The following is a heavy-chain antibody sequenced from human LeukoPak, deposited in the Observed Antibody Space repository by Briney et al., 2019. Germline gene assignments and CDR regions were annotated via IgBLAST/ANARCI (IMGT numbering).Heavy chain of an antibody. CDR1: GFTFSSYG. D-gene: IGHD4-17*01. J-gene: IGHJ6*02. Sequence: PGGSLRLSCAASGFTFSSYGMHWVRQAPGKGLEWVAVIWYDGSNKYYADSVKGRFTISRDNSKNTLYLQMNSLRAEDTAVYYCARGRYGEDYYYYYGMDVWGQGTTVTVSS. CDR3: ARGRYGEDYYYYYGMDV. V-gene: IGHV3-33*01. CDR2: IWYDGSNK.